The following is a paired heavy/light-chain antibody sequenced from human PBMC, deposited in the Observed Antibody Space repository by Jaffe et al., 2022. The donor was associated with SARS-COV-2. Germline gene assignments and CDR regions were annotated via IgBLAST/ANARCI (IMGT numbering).Light chain of an antibody. CDR1: QGINSW. V-gene: IGKV1-12*01. J-gene: IGKJ1*01. Sequence: DIQMIQSPSSVSASVGDRVTITCRASQGINSWLGWYQQKPGKAPKLLIYAASTLQSGVPSRFSGSGSGTDFTLTISSLQPEDFATYYCQQANNFPWTFGQGTKVEVK. CDR3: QQANNFPWT. CDR2: AAS.
Heavy chain of an antibody. J-gene: IGHJ4*02. CDR1: GYTLTSYG. V-gene: IGHV1-18*01. D-gene: IGHD6-6*01. CDR2: ISSSVT. CDR3: ARGGAVAASDY. Sequence: QVQLVQSGAEVKKPGASVKVSCKASGYTLTSYGISWVRQAPGQGLEWMGWISSSVTRYAQKFQGRVTMTTDTSTDTAYLDLRSLRSDDTAVYYCARGGAVAASDYWGQGTLVTVSS.